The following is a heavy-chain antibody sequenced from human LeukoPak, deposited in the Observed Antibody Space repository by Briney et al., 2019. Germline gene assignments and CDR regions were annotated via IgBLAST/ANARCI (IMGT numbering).Heavy chain of an antibody. CDR3: ARVLSGYPRRDYYYGMDV. J-gene: IGHJ6*04. CDR1: GFTFSSYA. D-gene: IGHD3-9*01. CDR2: ISYDGSNK. V-gene: IGHV3-30*04. Sequence: GGSLRLSCAASGFTFSSYAMHWVRQAPGKGLEWVAVISYDGSNKYYADSVKGRFTTSRDNSKNTLYPQMNSLRAEDTAVYYCARVLSGYPRRDYYYGMDVWGKGTTVTVSS.